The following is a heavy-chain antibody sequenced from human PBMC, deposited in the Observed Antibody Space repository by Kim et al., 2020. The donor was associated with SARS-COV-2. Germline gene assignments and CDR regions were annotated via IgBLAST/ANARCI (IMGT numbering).Heavy chain of an antibody. V-gene: IGHV3-23*01. CDR3: ATDIVATITPLFYFDY. J-gene: IGHJ4*02. Sequence: GKGRFTISSDNSKNTLYLQMNSLRAEDTAVYYCATDIVATITPLFYFDYWGQGTLVTVSS. D-gene: IGHD5-12*01.